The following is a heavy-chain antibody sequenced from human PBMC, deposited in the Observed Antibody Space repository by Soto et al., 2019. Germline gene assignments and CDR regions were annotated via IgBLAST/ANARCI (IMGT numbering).Heavy chain of an antibody. CDR1: GYAFTRYW. J-gene: IGHJ5*02. V-gene: IGHV5-51*01. D-gene: IGHD2-2*01. CDR3: ARGYCTTTICDPWFDP. Sequence: GESMTSSCTSSGYAFTRYWIAWVRQMPGKGLEWMGIIYPGDSDTRYSLSFQGQVTISADKSITTAYLQWSSLKASDTAMYYCARGYCTTTICDPWFDPWGQGTLVPVSS. CDR2: IYPGDSDT.